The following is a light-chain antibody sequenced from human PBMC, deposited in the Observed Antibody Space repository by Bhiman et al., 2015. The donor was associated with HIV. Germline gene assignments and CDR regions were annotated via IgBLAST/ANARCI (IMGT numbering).Light chain of an antibody. CDR3: QSYDSTLSASV. CDR2: GNN. J-gene: IGLJ1*01. V-gene: IGLV1-40*01. Sequence: QSVLTQPPSESGAPGQGVTIYCTGTSSNIGAGYDVHWYQQLPETAPKFLIFGNNNRPSGVPERFSGSKSAASASLAITGLQIEDEADYYCQSYDSTLSASVFGTGTMVTAL. CDR1: SSNIGAGYD.